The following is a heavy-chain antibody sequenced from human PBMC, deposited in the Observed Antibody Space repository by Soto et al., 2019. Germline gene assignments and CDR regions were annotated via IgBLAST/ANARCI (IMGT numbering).Heavy chain of an antibody. J-gene: IGHJ6*02. CDR1: GGTFNIYN. Sequence: QVQLVQSGAEVKKPGSSVKVSCKASGGTFNIYNSNWVRQAPGHGLEWMGGILPIFGTTNYAQRFQGRLTIIADDSTSTAYMELSSLRSEDTAVYYCARDETGDSYYYYYGMDVWGQGTTVTVTS. CDR3: ARDETGDSYYYYYGMDV. V-gene: IGHV1-69*01. CDR2: ILPIFGTT. D-gene: IGHD7-27*01.